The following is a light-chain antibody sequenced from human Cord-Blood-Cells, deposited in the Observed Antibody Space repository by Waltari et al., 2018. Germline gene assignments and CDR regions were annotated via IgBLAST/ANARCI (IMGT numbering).Light chain of an antibody. V-gene: IGKV3-20*01. Sequence: IVLTQSPGTLSLSPGERATLSCRASQRVSSSYLAWYQQKTGQAPRLLIYCASSRATGIPDRFSGSGSGTDFTLTISRLEPEDFAVYYCQQYGSSPYTFGQGTKLEIK. CDR3: QQYGSSPYT. CDR1: QRVSSSY. J-gene: IGKJ2*01. CDR2: CAS.